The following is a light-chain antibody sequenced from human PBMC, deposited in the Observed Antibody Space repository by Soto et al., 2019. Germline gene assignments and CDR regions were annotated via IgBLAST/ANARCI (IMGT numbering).Light chain of an antibody. Sequence: SYELTQPPSVSVAPGQTASITCGGTNIGSRSVHWYQQKPGQAPVLVVYDDSDRPSGIPVRFSDSNSGNTAALTISRVEAGDEADSYCQVWDSSSDHVVFGGGTKHTVL. CDR1: NIGSRS. CDR2: DDS. J-gene: IGLJ2*01. V-gene: IGLV3-21*02. CDR3: QVWDSSSDHVV.